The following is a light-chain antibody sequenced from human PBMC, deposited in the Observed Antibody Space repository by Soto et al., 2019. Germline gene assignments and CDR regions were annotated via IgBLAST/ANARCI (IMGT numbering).Light chain of an antibody. Sequence: QLVLTQSPSASASLGASVKLTCTLSSGHSSYAIAWHQQQPEKGPRYLMKVNSDGSHSKGDGISDRFSGSSSGAERYLTISSLQSEDEADYYCQTWGTGIQVFGTGTKLTVL. J-gene: IGLJ1*01. CDR2: VNSDGSH. CDR1: SGHSSYA. CDR3: QTWGTGIQV. V-gene: IGLV4-69*01.